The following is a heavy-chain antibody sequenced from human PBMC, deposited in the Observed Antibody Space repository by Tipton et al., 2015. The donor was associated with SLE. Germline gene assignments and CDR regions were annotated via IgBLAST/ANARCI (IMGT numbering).Heavy chain of an antibody. CDR3: ARAPYSGTYTGWFDP. V-gene: IGHV3-21*01. CDR1: GLTLRNVW. J-gene: IGHJ5*02. D-gene: IGHD1-26*01. Sequence: SLRLSCAASGLTLRNVWMSWVRQAPGKGLEWVSSISRGSSYIDYADSVKGRFTISRDNAKNSLYLQMNSLRAEDTAVYYCARAPYSGTYTGWFDPWGQGTLVTVSS. CDR2: ISRGSSYI.